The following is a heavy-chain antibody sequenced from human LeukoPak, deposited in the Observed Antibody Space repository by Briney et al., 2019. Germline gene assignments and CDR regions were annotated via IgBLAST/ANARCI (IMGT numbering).Heavy chain of an antibody. CDR2: ISVCNGNT. CDR3: ARHVPKTYSYDSSGFFFDY. Sequence: AAVKVSFKASGYTFTSYGISWVRQAPGQGLEWMGWISVCNGNTNYAEKLQGRVTMTTDTSTSTAYMELSSLRSDDTAVYYCARHVPKTYSYDSSGFFFDYWGQGTLVTVSS. CDR1: GYTFTSYG. J-gene: IGHJ4*02. D-gene: IGHD3-22*01. V-gene: IGHV1-18*01.